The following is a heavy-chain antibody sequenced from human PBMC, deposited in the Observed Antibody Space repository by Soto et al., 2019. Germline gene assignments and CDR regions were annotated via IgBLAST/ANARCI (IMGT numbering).Heavy chain of an antibody. D-gene: IGHD6-6*01. J-gene: IGHJ6*02. CDR1: GYTFTSYD. CDR2: MNPNSGNT. Sequence: QVQLVQSGAEVKKPGASVKVSCKASGYTFTSYDINWVRQATGQGLEWMGWMNPNSGNTGYAQKFQGRVTMTRNTSISTAYRELSSRRSEDTAVYYCARGALSSSSTFRYYYYGMDVWGQGTTVTVSS. CDR3: ARGALSSSSTFRYYYYGMDV. V-gene: IGHV1-8*01.